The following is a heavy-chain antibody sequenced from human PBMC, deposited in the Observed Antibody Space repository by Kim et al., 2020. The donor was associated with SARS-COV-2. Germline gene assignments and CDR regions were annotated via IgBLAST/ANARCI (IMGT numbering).Heavy chain of an antibody. CDR3: ARDYDSSGPFDY. Sequence: ASVKVSCKASGYTFTSYDINWVRQATGQGLEWMGWMNPNSGNTGYAQKFQGRVTMTRNTSISTAYMELSSLRSEDTAVYYCARDYDSSGPFDYWGQGTLVTVSS. CDR2: MNPNSGNT. V-gene: IGHV1-8*01. D-gene: IGHD3-22*01. CDR1: GYTFTSYD. J-gene: IGHJ4*02.